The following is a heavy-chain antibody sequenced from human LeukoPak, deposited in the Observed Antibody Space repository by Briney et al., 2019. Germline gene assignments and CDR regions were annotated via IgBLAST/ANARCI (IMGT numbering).Heavy chain of an antibody. D-gene: IGHD3-3*01. CDR3: ARAPRYYDFWSGYSSYYYYGMDV. V-gene: IGHV4-34*01. CDR1: GGSISSGGYY. J-gene: IGHJ6*02. CDR2: INHSGST. Sequence: SETLSLTCAVSGGSISSGGYYWSWIRQPPGKGLEWIGEINHSGSTNYNPSLKSRVTISVDTSKNQFSLKLSSVTAADTAVYYCARAPRYYDFWSGYSSYYYYGMDVWGQGTTVTVSS.